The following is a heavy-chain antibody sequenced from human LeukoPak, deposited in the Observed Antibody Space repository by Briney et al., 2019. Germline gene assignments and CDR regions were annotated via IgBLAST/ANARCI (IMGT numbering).Heavy chain of an antibody. J-gene: IGHJ4*02. CDR1: GFTFSSYE. CDR2: ISGSGDTI. D-gene: IGHD3-10*01. Sequence: GGSLRLSCVTSGFTFSSYEMNWVRQAPGKGLEWVSYISGSGDTIYYADSVKGRFTVSRDNAKNTLYLQMNSLRAEDTAVYYCARDSDGTFDYWGQGTLVTVSS. V-gene: IGHV3-48*03. CDR3: ARDSDGTFDY.